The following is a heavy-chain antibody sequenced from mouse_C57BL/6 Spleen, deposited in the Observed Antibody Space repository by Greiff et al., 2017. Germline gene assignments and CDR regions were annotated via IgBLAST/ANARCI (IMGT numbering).Heavy chain of an antibody. CDR2: LSSGSSTN. CDR3: ARPEGFITTDWYFEG. J-gene: IGHJ1*03. CDR1: GFTFSDSG. V-gene: IGHV5-17*01. Sequence: EVQLMESGGGLVKPGGSLKLSCAASGFTFSDSGMHWVRQAPEKGLEWVAYLSSGSSTNYYADTVKGRFTLSRDNDKNTLFLQMSSLRSEDTAMYYCARPEGFITTDWYFEGWGTRATVTASA. D-gene: IGHD1-1*01.